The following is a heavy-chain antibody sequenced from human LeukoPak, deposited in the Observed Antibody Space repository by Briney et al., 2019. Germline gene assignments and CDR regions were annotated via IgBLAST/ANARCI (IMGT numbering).Heavy chain of an antibody. CDR3: ARDGVREDIVVVPASSYFDY. J-gene: IGHJ4*02. V-gene: IGHV3-21*01. CDR2: ISSSSSYI. D-gene: IGHD2-2*01. Sequence: GGSLRLSCAASGFTFSSYSMNWVRQAPGKGLEWVSSISSSSSYIYYADSVKGRSTISRDNAKNSLYLQMNSLRAEDTAVYYCARDGVREDIVVVPASSYFDYWGQGTLVTVSS. CDR1: GFTFSSYS.